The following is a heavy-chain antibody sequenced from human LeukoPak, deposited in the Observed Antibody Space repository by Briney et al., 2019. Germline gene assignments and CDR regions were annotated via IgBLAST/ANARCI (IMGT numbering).Heavy chain of an antibody. Sequence: SSETLSLTCIVPGGSIISYYWSWIWQPAGKGLEWIGRIYTSGSTNYNPSLKRRVTMSVDTSKNQFSLKLSSVTAADTAVYYCARGQAVPAAIPFDYWGQGTLVTVSS. CDR1: GGSIISYY. V-gene: IGHV4-4*07. J-gene: IGHJ4*02. CDR2: IYTSGST. CDR3: ARGQAVPAAIPFDY. D-gene: IGHD2-2*02.